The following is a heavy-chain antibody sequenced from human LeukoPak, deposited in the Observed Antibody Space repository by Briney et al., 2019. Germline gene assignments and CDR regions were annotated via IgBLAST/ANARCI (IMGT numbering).Heavy chain of an antibody. D-gene: IGHD5-24*01. CDR2: MNPNSGNT. V-gene: IGHV1-8*03. CDR3: ARVVGMATIYY. J-gene: IGHJ4*02. CDR1: GYTFTSYD. Sequence: ASVKVSCKASGYTFTSYDINWVRQATGQGLEWMGWMNPNSGNTGYTQKFQGRVTITRNTSISTAYMELSSLRSEDTAVYYCARVVGMATIYYWGQGTLVTVSS.